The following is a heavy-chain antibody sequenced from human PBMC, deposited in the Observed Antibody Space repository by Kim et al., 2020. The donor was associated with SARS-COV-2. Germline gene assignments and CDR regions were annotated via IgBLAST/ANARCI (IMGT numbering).Heavy chain of an antibody. V-gene: IGHV1-3*01. Sequence: ASVKVSCKASGYTFTSYAMHWVRQAPGQRLEWMGWINAGNGNTKYSQKFQGKVTITRDTSASTAYMELSSLRSEDTAVYYCARELYGGNSDFDYWGQGTLLTVSS. CDR3: ARELYGGNSDFDY. J-gene: IGHJ4*02. D-gene: IGHD4-17*01. CDR1: GYTFTSYA. CDR2: INAGNGNT.